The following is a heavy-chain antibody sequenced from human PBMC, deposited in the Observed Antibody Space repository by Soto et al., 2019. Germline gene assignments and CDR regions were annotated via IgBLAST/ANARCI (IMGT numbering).Heavy chain of an antibody. D-gene: IGHD6-19*01. V-gene: IGHV1-2*04. CDR1: GYVFTGYY. Sequence: ASVKVSCKASGYVFTGYYMHWVRQAPGQGLEWMGWINPNSGDTNYTQKFQGWVTMTRDTSISTAYMELSRLRSDDTAVYYCATSRISIAVAGETEYYFDYWGQGTLVTVSS. J-gene: IGHJ4*02. CDR2: INPNSGDT. CDR3: ATSRISIAVAGETEYYFDY.